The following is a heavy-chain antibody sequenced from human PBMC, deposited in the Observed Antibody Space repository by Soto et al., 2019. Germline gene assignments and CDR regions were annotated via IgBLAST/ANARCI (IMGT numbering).Heavy chain of an antibody. Sequence: GGSLRLSCAASGFTFSSYAMHWVRQAPGKGLEWVAVISYDGSNKYYADSVKGRFTISRDNSKNTLYLQMNSLRAEDTAVYYCASDSGNDYGYYFDYWGKGTRVTVS. J-gene: IGHJ4*02. D-gene: IGHD4-17*01. V-gene: IGHV3-30-3*01. CDR3: ASDSGNDYGYYFDY. CDR2: ISYDGSNK. CDR1: GFTFSSYA.